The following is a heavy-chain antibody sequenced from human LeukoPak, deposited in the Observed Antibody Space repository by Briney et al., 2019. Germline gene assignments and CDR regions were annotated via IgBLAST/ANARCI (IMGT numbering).Heavy chain of an antibody. CDR2: IKQDGSEK. J-gene: IGHJ4*02. CDR1: GFTFSSYW. CDR3: ARAYGDFWSGYYNYYFDY. Sequence: GGSLRLSCAASGFTFSSYWMSWVRQAPGKGLEWVANIKQDGSEKYYVDSVKGRFTISRDNAKNSLYLQMNSLRAEDTAVYYCARAYGDFWSGYYNYYFDYRGQGTLVTVSS. D-gene: IGHD3-3*01. V-gene: IGHV3-7*03.